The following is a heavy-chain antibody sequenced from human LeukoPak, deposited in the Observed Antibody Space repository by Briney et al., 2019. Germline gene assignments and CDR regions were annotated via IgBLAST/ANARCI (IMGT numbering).Heavy chain of an antibody. CDR3: ARGTDYVWGSFRFSFHMDV. CDR2: ISYDGSEK. CDR1: GFTFSRFA. D-gene: IGHD3-16*02. J-gene: IGHJ6*03. V-gene: IGHV3-30*01. Sequence: GRSLRLSCGASGFTFSRFAMHWVRQAPGKGLEWVAIISYDGSEKYYADSVKGRITISRDNSKNTLYLQVNSLRAEDTAVFYCARGTDYVWGSFRFSFHMDVWGKGTTVTVSS.